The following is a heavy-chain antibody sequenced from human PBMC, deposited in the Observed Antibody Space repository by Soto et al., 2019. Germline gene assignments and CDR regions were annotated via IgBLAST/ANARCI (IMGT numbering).Heavy chain of an antibody. D-gene: IGHD6-13*01. CDR3: ARVSHSSSWYRSMGILDY. Sequence: QVQLVQSGAEVKKPGASVKVSCKASGYTFTSYGISWVRQAPGQGLEWMGWISAYNGNTNYAQKLQGRVTMTTDTSTRTAYMELRSLRSDDTAVYYCARVSHSSSWYRSMGILDYWGQGTLVTVSS. J-gene: IGHJ4*02. V-gene: IGHV1-18*01. CDR1: GYTFTSYG. CDR2: ISAYNGNT.